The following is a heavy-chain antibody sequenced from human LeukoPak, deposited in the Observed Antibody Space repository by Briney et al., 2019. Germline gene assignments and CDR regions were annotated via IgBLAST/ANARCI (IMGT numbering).Heavy chain of an antibody. V-gene: IGHV1-69*04. D-gene: IGHD6-19*01. CDR2: IIPILGIA. Sequence: SVKVSCKASGGTFSSYAISWVRQAPGQGLEWMGRIIPILGIANYAQKFQGRVTITADKSTSTAYMELSSLRSEDTAVYYCARGAVAATGWFDPWGQGTLVTVSS. CDR3: ARGAVAATGWFDP. CDR1: GGTFSSYA. J-gene: IGHJ5*02.